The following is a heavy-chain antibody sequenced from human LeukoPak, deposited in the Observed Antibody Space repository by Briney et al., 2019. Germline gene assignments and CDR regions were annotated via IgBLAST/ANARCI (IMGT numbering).Heavy chain of an antibody. CDR1: GGSFSGYY. D-gene: IGHD1-26*01. CDR2: INHSGST. CDR3: ARSTELSVDY. J-gene: IGHJ4*02. Sequence: TSETLSLTCAVYGGSFSGYYWSWIRQPPGKGLEWIGEINHSGSTNYNPSLKCRVTITVHSSKNQFSLKLSSATAADTAVYYCARSTELSVDYWGQGTLVTVSS. V-gene: IGHV4-34*01.